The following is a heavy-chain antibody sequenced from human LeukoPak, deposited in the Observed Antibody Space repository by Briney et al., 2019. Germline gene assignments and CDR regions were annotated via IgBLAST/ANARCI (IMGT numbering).Heavy chain of an antibody. CDR1: GGSISSYY. D-gene: IGHD3/OR15-3a*01. J-gene: IGHJ4*02. CDR3: ARVPHFDFWSGYPS. Sequence: SETLSLTCTVSGGSISSYYWSWIRQPPGKGLEWIGYIYYSGSTDYNPSLKSRVTISVDTSKNQFSLKLSSVTAADTAVYYCARVPHFDFWSGYPSWGQGTLVTVSS. V-gene: IGHV4-59*08. CDR2: IYYSGST.